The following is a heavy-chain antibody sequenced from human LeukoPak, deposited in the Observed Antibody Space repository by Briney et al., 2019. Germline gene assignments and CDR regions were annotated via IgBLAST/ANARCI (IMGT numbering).Heavy chain of an antibody. CDR2: INQDGSVR. Sequence: PGGSLRLSCAASGFTFTNYWMTWMRQAPGQGLEWVANINQDGSVRYYVDSVKGRFTVSRDNAKNSLNLQMNSLRAEDAAVYYCTRIGYSSSCVDYWGQGTLVTVSS. V-gene: IGHV3-7*01. CDR3: TRIGYSSSCVDY. CDR1: GFTFTNYW. D-gene: IGHD6-13*01. J-gene: IGHJ4*02.